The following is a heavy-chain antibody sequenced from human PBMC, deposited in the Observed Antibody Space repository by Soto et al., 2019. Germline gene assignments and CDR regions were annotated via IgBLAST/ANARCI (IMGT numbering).Heavy chain of an antibody. V-gene: IGHV4-61*01. CDR2: VYYSGTT. CDR3: ARTTAVPNTLRSRYFFDY. CDR1: GGSVINKTY. Sequence: SETLSLTCSVSGGSVINKTYWSWIRQPPGKRLEWIGYVYYSGTTNYNPSLKSRVTISVDLSKNQFSLRLSSVTTADTALYYCARTTAVPNTLRSRYFFDYWGQGTLVTVSS. J-gene: IGHJ4*02. D-gene: IGHD4-17*01.